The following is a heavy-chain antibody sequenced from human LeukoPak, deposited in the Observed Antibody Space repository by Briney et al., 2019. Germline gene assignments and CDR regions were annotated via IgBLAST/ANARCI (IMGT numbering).Heavy chain of an antibody. CDR2: INHSGST. CDR3: AREMGYCSSSSCYPWFDP. CDR1: GGSFSGYY. D-gene: IGHD2-2*01. J-gene: IGHJ5*02. Sequence: SETLSLTCAVYGGSFSGYYWSWIRQPPGKGLEWIGEINHSGSTNYNPSLKSRVTISVDTSKNQFSLKLSSVTAADTAVYYCAREMGYCSSSSCYPWFDPWGQGTLVTVSS. V-gene: IGHV4-34*01.